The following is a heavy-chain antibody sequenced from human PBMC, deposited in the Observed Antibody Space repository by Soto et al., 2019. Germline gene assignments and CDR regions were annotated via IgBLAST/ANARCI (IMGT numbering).Heavy chain of an antibody. CDR1: GYSFTSYW. V-gene: IGHV5-10-1*01. CDR3: ARHVIAARRWSAGYYGMDV. D-gene: IGHD6-6*01. CDR2: IDPSDSYT. Sequence: PGESLKISCKGSGYSFTSYWISWVRQMPGKGLEWMGRIDPSDSYTNYSPSFQGHVTISADKSISTAYLQWSSLKASDTAMYYCARHVIAARRWSAGYYGMDVWGQGTTVTVSS. J-gene: IGHJ6*02.